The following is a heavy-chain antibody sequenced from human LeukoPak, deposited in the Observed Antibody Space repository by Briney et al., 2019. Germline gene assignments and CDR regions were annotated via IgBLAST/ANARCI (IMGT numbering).Heavy chain of an antibody. Sequence: SETLSLTCTVSGGSISSSSYYWGWIRQPPGMGLEWIGSIYYSGSTYYNPSLKSRVTISVDTSKNQFSLKLSSVTAADTAVYYCARLVLDGPFDYWGQGTLVTVSS. CDR1: GGSISSSSYY. CDR2: IYYSGST. D-gene: IGHD5-24*01. V-gene: IGHV4-39*01. J-gene: IGHJ4*02. CDR3: ARLVLDGPFDY.